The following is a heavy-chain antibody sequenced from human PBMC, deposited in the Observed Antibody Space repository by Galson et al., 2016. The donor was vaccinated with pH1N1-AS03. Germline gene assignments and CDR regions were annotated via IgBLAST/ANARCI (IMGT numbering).Heavy chain of an antibody. CDR3: ARDDYGDYAFGY. V-gene: IGHV4-4*07. Sequence: SETLSLTCTVSGGSISRFYWSWIRQPTGKGLEWIGRIYYSGSTSYDPSLKSRVTFSVDTSKNQFSLKLTSVTAADTAVYYCARDDYGDYAFGYWGQGTLVTVSS. J-gene: IGHJ4*02. CDR2: IYYSGST. D-gene: IGHD4-17*01. CDR1: GGSISRFY.